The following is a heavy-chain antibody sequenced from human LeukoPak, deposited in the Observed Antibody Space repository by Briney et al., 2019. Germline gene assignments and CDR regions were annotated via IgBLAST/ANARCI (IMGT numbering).Heavy chain of an antibody. J-gene: IGHJ4*02. V-gene: IGHV1-24*01. Sequence: ASVKVSCKVSGYTLTELSMHWVRQAPGKGLEWMGGFDPEDGETIYAQKFQGRVTMTEDTSTDTAYMGLSSLRSEDTAVYYCATAHKKYSGSYLALDYWGQGTLVTVSS. CDR3: ATAHKKYSGSYLALDY. CDR2: FDPEDGET. D-gene: IGHD1-26*01. CDR1: GYTLTELS.